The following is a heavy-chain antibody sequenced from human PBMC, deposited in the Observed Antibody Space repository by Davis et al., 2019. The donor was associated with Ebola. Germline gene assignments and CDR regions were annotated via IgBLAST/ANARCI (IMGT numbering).Heavy chain of an antibody. CDR3: VREVRRGWFDP. Sequence: GESLKISCAASGFTFSSYGMHWVRQAPGKGLEWVAVISYDGSNKYYADSVKGRFTISRDNSKNTLYLQMNSLRAEDTAVYYCVREVRRGWFDPWGQGTLVTVSS. D-gene: IGHD3-10*01. CDR1: GFTFSSYG. V-gene: IGHV3-30*03. J-gene: IGHJ5*02. CDR2: ISYDGSNK.